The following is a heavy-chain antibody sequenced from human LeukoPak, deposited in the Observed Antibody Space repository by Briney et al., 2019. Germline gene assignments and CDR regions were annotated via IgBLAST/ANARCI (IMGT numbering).Heavy chain of an antibody. Sequence: GASVKVSCKASGGTFSSYAISWVRQAPGQGLEWMGGIIPIFGTAIYAQKFQGRVTMTEDTSTDTAYMELSSLRSEDTAVYYCAMGIVGATKLSSFDYWGQGTLVTVSS. CDR2: IIPIFGTA. V-gene: IGHV1-69*06. D-gene: IGHD1-26*01. J-gene: IGHJ4*02. CDR3: AMGIVGATKLSSFDY. CDR1: GGTFSSYA.